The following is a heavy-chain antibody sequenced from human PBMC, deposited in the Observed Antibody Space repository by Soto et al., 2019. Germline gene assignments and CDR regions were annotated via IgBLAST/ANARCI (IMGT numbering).Heavy chain of an antibody. CDR2: IYWDDDK. CDR1: GFSVTSDGVA. CDR3: AHMDDNDEPQPRWFGP. Sequence: QITLRESGPTLVKPTETLTLTCTFSGFSVTSDGVAVAWIRQPPGKGLEWLSLIYWDDDKRFTPSLSSRLSIVADTSNNQVGLTMTDMDPVDTATYYCAHMDDNDEPQPRWFGPWGKGTPVTVSS. J-gene: IGHJ5*02. D-gene: IGHD6-13*01. V-gene: IGHV2-5*02.